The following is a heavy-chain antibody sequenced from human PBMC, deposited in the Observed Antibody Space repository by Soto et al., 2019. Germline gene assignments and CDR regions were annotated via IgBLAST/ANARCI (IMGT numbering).Heavy chain of an antibody. CDR1: GFTFSSYW. V-gene: IGHV3-7*04. CDR3: ARGDYYDSSGPFSDAFDI. J-gene: IGHJ3*02. D-gene: IGHD3-22*01. CDR2: IKQDGSEK. Sequence: GGSLRLSCAASGFTFSSYWMSWVRQAPGKGLEWVANIKQDGSEKYYIDSVKGRFTISRDNAKKSLYLQMNSLRAEDTAVYYCARGDYYDSSGPFSDAFDIWGQGTMV.